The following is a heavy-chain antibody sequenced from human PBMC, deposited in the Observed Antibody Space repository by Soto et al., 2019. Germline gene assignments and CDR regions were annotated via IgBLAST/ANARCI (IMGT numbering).Heavy chain of an antibody. J-gene: IGHJ4*02. D-gene: IGHD1-1*01. CDR3: ARDNWYNLDA. V-gene: IGHV3-48*03. CDR1: GFSFVHDR. CDR2: TDSGGGESS. Sequence: ELVESGGALAQPGGSLRLSCVVSGFSFVHDRMDWLRQAPGRGLAWVACTDSGGGESSYDAESVRGRFTISRDNAENSLDLQMNSVRDDDTAVYSSARDNWYNLDAWGRGALVTVS.